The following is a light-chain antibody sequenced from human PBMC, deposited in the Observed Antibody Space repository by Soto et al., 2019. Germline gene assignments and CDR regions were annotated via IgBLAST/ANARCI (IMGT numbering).Light chain of an antibody. CDR3: QQYGTSPRT. V-gene: IGKV3-20*01. Sequence: EIVLTQSPGTLSLSPGERATLSCRASQSVRSSYLAWYQQKPGQAPRLLIYGASSRATGVPDRFSGSGSGTDFVLIIARLEPEDFAVYYCQQYGTSPRTFGQGTKLEIK. CDR1: QSVRSSY. CDR2: GAS. J-gene: IGKJ2*01.